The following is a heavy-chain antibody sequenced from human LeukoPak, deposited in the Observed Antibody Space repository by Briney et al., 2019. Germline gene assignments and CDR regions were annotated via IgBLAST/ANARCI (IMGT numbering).Heavy chain of an antibody. D-gene: IGHD2-2*01. CDR3: ARRYQLLLSPMDV. V-gene: IGHV4-38-2*02. J-gene: IGHJ6*02. CDR2: IYHSGST. Sequence: PSETLSLTCTVSGYSISSGYYWGWIRQPSGKGLEWIGSIYHSGSTYYNPSLKSRVTISVDTSKNQFSLKLSSVTAADTALYYCARRYQLLLSPMDVWGQGTTVTVSS. CDR1: GYSISSGYY.